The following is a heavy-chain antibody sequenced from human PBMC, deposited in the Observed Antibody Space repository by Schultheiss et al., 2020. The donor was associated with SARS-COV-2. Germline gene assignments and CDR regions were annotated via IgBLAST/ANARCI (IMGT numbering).Heavy chain of an antibody. V-gene: IGHV4-31*01. CDR3: AKGGRLTMIVVVGYYFDY. CDR1: GGSISSGGYY. D-gene: IGHD3-22*01. CDR2: IYYSGST. J-gene: IGHJ4*02. Sequence: SETLSLTCTVSGGSISSGGYYWSWIRQHPGKGLEWIGYIYYSGSTYYNPSLKSLVTISVDTSKNQFSLKLSSVTAADTAVYYCAKGGRLTMIVVVGYYFDYWGQGTLVTVSS.